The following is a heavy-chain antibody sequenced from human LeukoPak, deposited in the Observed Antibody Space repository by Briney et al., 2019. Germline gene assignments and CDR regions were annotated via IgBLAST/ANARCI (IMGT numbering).Heavy chain of an antibody. Sequence: QSGGYLRLSCAASGFTFSSYGMHWVRQAPGKGLEWVAVISYDGSNKYYADSVKGRFTISRDNSKNTLYLQMNSLRAEDTAVYYCAKDRVRGSSSWYFDYWGQGTLVTVSS. CDR3: AKDRVRGSSSWYFDY. D-gene: IGHD6-13*01. J-gene: IGHJ4*02. V-gene: IGHV3-30*18. CDR1: GFTFSSYG. CDR2: ISYDGSNK.